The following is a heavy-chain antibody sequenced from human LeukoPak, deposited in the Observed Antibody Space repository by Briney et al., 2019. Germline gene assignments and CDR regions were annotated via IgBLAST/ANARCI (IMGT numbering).Heavy chain of an antibody. J-gene: IGHJ5*02. CDR3: ARGTGPFDP. CDR2: IYDSGST. Sequence: SETLSLTCTVSGGSIRSSYYYWGWIRQPPGKGQEWFGSIYDSGSTYYNPSLKSRVTISVDTSKNQFSLKLSSVTAADTAVYYCARGTGPFDPWGQGTLVTVSS. D-gene: IGHD1-14*01. CDR1: GGSIRSSYYY. V-gene: IGHV4-39*01.